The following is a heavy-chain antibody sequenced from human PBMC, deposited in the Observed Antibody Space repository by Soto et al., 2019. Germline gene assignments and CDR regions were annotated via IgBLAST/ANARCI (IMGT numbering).Heavy chain of an antibody. CDR2: IYQSGVT. J-gene: IGHJ5*02. V-gene: IGHV4-30-2*01. Sequence: SETLSLTCNMSGDSYRISTYSWSWIRQPPGKALQWIGFIYQSGVTSYNPSLASRVSISLDRSNNQCSLKLKSVTAADTAVYFCAGMPYTSGLRFDPWGPGTLVTVSS. CDR1: GDSYRISTYS. CDR3: AGMPYTSGLRFDP. D-gene: IGHD6-19*01.